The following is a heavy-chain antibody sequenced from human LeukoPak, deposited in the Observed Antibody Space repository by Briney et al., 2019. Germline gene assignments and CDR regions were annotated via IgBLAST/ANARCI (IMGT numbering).Heavy chain of an antibody. D-gene: IGHD4-23*01. V-gene: IGHV3-64*01. J-gene: IGHJ4*02. CDR2: ISGSGGTT. CDR3: ARQEYGGYDY. Sequence: PGGPLDFPGAAPGFTFPTNTMPWVPQAPGKDLKSVSAISGSGGTTYYANSVKGRFTISRDNSKNTLYLQMDSLRAEDLAVYFCARQEYGGYDYWGQGTLVTVSA. CDR1: GFTFPTNT.